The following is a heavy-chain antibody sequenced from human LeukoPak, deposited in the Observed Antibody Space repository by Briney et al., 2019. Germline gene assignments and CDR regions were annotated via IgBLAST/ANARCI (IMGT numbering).Heavy chain of an antibody. CDR1: GGSISSGSYY. D-gene: IGHD5-24*01. J-gene: IGHJ4*02. Sequence: SETLSLTCTVSGGSISSGSYYWSWIRQSAGKGLEWIGRIYTTGSTNYNPSLKSRVTISVDTSKNQFSLKVNSVTAADTAVYYCARDMAEDYFDYWGQGTLVTVSS. CDR2: IYTTGST. CDR3: ARDMAEDYFDY. V-gene: IGHV4-61*02.